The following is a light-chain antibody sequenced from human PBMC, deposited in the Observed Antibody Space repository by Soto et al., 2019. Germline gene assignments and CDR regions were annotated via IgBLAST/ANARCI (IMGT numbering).Light chain of an antibody. J-gene: IGKJ5*01. Sequence: EVVLTQSPGTLSLSPGESASVSCRASQSVISSYLAWYQQKPGQAPRLLIYGKSSRAAGIPARLSGSGSGTDLNLTISRLEPEDFAVYYCQKHGSSPITFGQGTRLEIK. CDR3: QKHGSSPIT. CDR1: QSVISSY. CDR2: GKS. V-gene: IGKV3-20*01.